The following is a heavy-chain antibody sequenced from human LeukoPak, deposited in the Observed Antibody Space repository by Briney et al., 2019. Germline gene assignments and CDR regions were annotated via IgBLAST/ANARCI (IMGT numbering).Heavy chain of an antibody. CDR1: GGSISSGGYY. Sequence: SETLSLTCTVSGGSISSGGYYWSWIRQHPGKGLEWIGYIYYSGSTNYNPSLKSRVTISVDTSKNQFSLKLSSVTAADTAVYYCARDRGSSGRYGGDAFDIWGQGTMVTVSS. D-gene: IGHD6-6*01. J-gene: IGHJ3*02. V-gene: IGHV4-61*08. CDR3: ARDRGSSGRYGGDAFDI. CDR2: IYYSGST.